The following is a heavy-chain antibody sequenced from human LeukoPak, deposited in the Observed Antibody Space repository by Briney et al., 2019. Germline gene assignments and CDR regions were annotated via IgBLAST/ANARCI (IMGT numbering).Heavy chain of an antibody. CDR3: ASPYYYASGSFDV. CDR1: GFTFSSNY. Sequence: GGSLRLSCAASGFTFSSNYISGVRQAPGKGLEWVSVIYSGGGTNYADSVKGRFTISRDNSKNTLYLQMNSLRAEDTAVYYCASPYYYASGSFDVWGQGTLVTVSS. V-gene: IGHV3-53*01. D-gene: IGHD3-10*01. CDR2: IYSGGGT. J-gene: IGHJ4*02.